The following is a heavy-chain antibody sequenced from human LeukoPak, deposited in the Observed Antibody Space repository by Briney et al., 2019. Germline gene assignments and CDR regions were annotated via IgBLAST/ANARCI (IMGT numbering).Heavy chain of an antibody. Sequence: SETLSLICTVSGGSVSSSNYYWGWIRQPPGKGLEWIGYIYYSGSTYYNPSLKSRVTISVDTSKNQFSLKLSSVTAADTAVYYCARDIVMASVDVWGQGTTVTVSS. CDR1: GGSVSSSNYY. CDR2: IYYSGST. J-gene: IGHJ6*02. V-gene: IGHV4-30-4*08. CDR3: ARDIVMASVDV. D-gene: IGHD2/OR15-2a*01.